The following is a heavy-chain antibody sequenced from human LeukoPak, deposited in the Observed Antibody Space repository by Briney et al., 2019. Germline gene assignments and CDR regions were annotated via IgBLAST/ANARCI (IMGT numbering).Heavy chain of an antibody. V-gene: IGHV3-48*03. CDR1: GFTFSSYE. D-gene: IGHD5-12*01. Sequence: SGGSLRLSCAASGFTFSSYEMTWVRQAPGKGLEWVSYISGSGRTKYYADSVKGRFTISRDNAKNSLYLQMNSLRAEDTAVYYCARGGTGYDLFDYWGQGTLVTVSS. CDR3: ARGGTGYDLFDY. CDR2: ISGSGRTK. J-gene: IGHJ4*02.